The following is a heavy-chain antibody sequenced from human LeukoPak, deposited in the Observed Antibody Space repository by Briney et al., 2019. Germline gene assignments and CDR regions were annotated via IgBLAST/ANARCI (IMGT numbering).Heavy chain of an antibody. CDR2: IYYSGST. Sequence: SETLSLTCTVSGGSISSSSYYWGWIRQPPGKGLEWIGSIYYSGSTYYNPSLKSRVTISVDTSKNQFSLKLSSVTAADTAVYYRAIRAGGNSVFGAFDIWGQGTMVTVSS. CDR1: GGSISSSSYY. V-gene: IGHV4-39*01. J-gene: IGHJ3*02. CDR3: AIRAGGNSVFGAFDI. D-gene: IGHD2-21*02.